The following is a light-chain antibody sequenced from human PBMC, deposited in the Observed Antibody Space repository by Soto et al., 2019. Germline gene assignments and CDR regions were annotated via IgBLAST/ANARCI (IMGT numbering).Light chain of an antibody. Sequence: QSALTQPPSASGSPGQSVTISCTGTSSDVGGYNYVSWYQQHPGKAPKFMIYEVSKRPSGVPDRFSGSKSGNTDSLTVSGLQADDEADYDCSSYAGSNNPVIFGGGTKLTVL. J-gene: IGLJ2*01. CDR1: SSDVGGYNY. CDR2: EVS. V-gene: IGLV2-8*01. CDR3: SSYAGSNNPVI.